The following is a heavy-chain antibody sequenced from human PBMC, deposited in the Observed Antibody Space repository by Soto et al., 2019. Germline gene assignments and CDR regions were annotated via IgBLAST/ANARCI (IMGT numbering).Heavy chain of an antibody. CDR1: GGSINTYY. CDR2: VDYSGNS. J-gene: IGHJ4*02. V-gene: IGHV4-59*01. CDR3: ARSWFSVAGRFHFDY. Sequence: SETLSLTCTVSGGSINTYYWSWIRQPPGKGLEWIGYVDYSGNSDSSPSLKSRVTISIDTSKKQVSLKLNSVTAADTAVYYCARSWFSVAGRFHFDYWGQGIPVTVSS. D-gene: IGHD6-19*01.